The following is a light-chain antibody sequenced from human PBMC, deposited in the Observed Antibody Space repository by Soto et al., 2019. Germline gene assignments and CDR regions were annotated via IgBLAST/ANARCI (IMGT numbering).Light chain of an antibody. J-gene: IGKJ5*01. V-gene: IGKV1-9*01. CDR1: QGINSY. CDR3: QQLNSYPQIT. CDR2: AAS. Sequence: DIQLTQSPSFLSASVGDRVTITCRPSQGINSYLACYQQEPGKPPKLLIYAASTLQSGVPSRFSGSGSGTEFTLTISSLQPEDFATYYCQQLNSYPQITFGQGTRLEIK.